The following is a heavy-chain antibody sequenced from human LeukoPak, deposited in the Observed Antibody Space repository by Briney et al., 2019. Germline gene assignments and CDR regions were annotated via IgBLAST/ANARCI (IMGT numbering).Heavy chain of an antibody. CDR3: AKDSYGGSGSYYLYSFDM. V-gene: IGHV3-9*01. Sequence: GGSLRLSCAASGFIFNEYAMHWVRQAQGKGLEWVSGISWNSGSIGYADSVKGRFTISRDNAKNSLYLQMSSLRVEDTAFYYCAKDSYGGSGSYYLYSFDMWGQGTMVTVSS. D-gene: IGHD3-10*01. J-gene: IGHJ3*02. CDR1: GFIFNEYA. CDR2: ISWNSGSI.